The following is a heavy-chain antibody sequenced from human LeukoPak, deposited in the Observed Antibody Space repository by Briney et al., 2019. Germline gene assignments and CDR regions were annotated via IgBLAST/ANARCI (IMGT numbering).Heavy chain of an antibody. Sequence: GASVKVSCKASGYTFTSYDINWVRQATGQGLEWMGWMNPNSGNTGYAQKFQGRVTMTRNTSISTACMELSSLRSEDTAVYYCARGPGCSSTSCYNWFDPWGQGTLVTVSS. CDR3: ARGPGCSSTSCYNWFDP. CDR2: MNPNSGNT. J-gene: IGHJ5*02. CDR1: GYTFTSYD. D-gene: IGHD2-2*01. V-gene: IGHV1-8*01.